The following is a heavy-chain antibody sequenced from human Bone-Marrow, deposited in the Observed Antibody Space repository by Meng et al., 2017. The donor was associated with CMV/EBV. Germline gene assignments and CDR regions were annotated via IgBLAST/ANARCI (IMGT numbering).Heavy chain of an antibody. V-gene: IGHV3-23*01. J-gene: IGHJ6*02. CDR1: GFTFSSYA. CDR2: ISGSGGST. CDR3: AKDHYYDSRPYYYYYGMDV. Sequence: GGSLRLSCAASGFTFSSYAMSWVRQAPGKGLEWVSAISGSGGSTYYADSVKGRFTISRDNSKNTLYLQMNSLRAEDTAVYYCAKDHYYDSRPYYYYYGMDVWGQGTTVTV. D-gene: IGHD3-22*01.